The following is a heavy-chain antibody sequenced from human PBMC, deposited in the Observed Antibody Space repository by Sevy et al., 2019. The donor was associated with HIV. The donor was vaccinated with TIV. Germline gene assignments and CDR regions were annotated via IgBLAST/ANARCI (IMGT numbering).Heavy chain of an antibody. D-gene: IGHD1-7*01. V-gene: IGHV3-23*01. CDR1: GFTFSSYA. J-gene: IGHJ6*03. CDR3: AEGELLGPYYYYYMDV. CDR2: ISGSGGST. Sequence: GGSLRLSCAASGFTFSSYAMSWVRQAPGKGLEWVSAISGSGGSTYYADSVKGRFTISRDNSKNTLYLQMNSLRAEDTAVYYCAEGELLGPYYYYYMDVWGKGTTVTVSS.